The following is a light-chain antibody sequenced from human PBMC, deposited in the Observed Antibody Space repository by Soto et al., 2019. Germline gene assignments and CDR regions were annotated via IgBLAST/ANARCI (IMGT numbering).Light chain of an antibody. CDR1: TSNIGAGYD. CDR3: QTYDSNLNVV. Sequence: QSVLAQPPSVSGAPGQRVTISCTGSTSNIGAGYDVHWYQHLPGTAPKLLIYGNSNRPSGVPDRFSGSQSGTSASLVITGLQTDDEADYYCQTYDSNLNVVFGGGTKLTVL. CDR2: GNS. J-gene: IGLJ2*01. V-gene: IGLV1-40*01.